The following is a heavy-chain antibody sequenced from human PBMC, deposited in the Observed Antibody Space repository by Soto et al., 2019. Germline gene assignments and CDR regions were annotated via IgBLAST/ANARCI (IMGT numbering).Heavy chain of an antibody. J-gene: IGHJ4*02. Sequence: EVQLVETGGGLIQPGGSLRLSCAASGFTVSSHYMSWVRQAPGKGLEWVSVIYSGGSTYYADSVKGRITISRDNSKNTLYLQMNSLRAEDTAVYYWGIGAPADYWGQGTLVTVSS. V-gene: IGHV3-53*02. CDR1: GFTVSSHY. CDR3: GIGAPADY. CDR2: IYSGGST.